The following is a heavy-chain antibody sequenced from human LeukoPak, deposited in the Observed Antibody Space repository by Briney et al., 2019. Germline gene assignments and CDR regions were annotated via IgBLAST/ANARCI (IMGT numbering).Heavy chain of an antibody. D-gene: IGHD6-13*01. J-gene: IGHJ4*02. V-gene: IGHV3-23*01. CDR2: VDGGGGGT. Sequence: PGGSLGLSCAASGFTLSSYAMTWVRQAPGRGLEWVSSVDGGGGGTYYADSVKGRFTISRDNSKDTLYLQMNGLRAGDTAVYFCAKQSAGSAAWYSLHYDFWGQGTLVTVSS. CDR3: AKQSAGSAAWYSLHYDF. CDR1: GFTLSSYA.